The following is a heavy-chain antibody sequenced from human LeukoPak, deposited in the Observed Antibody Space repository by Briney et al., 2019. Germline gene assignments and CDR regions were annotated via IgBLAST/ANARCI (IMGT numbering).Heavy chain of an antibody. D-gene: IGHD3-3*01. J-gene: IGHJ4*02. V-gene: IGHV3-30*02. CDR3: AIQTYYDFWSGYYSIVPRFDY. CDR2: IRYDGSNK. CDR1: GFTFSSYG. Sequence: GGSLRLSCAASGFTFSSYGMHWVRQAPGKGLEWVAFIRYDGSNKYYADSVKDRFTISRDNSKNTLYLQMNSLRAEDTAVYYCAIQTYYDFWSGYYSIVPRFDYWGQGTLVTVSS.